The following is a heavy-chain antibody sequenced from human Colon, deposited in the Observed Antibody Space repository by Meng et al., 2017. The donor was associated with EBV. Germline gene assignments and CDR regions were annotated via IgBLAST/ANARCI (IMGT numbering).Heavy chain of an antibody. J-gene: IGHJ4*02. CDR3: ARRRGGSGRDC. V-gene: IGHV4-39*01. CDR2: IYHSGST. CDR1: VGSISSNGYY. D-gene: IGHD3-10*01. Sequence: QLQLQESGPGLVKPSETLSLTCTVSVGSISSNGYYWAWVRQPPGKGLEWIGAIYHSGSTSYNPSLQSRVTMFVDTSKNQFSLMLTSVTATDTAVYYCARRRGGSGRDCWGQGTLVTVSS.